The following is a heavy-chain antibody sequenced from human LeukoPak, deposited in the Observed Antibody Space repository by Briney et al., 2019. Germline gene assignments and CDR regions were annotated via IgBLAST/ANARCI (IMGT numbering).Heavy chain of an antibody. Sequence: GASVKVSCKASGYTFTSYYMHWVRQAPGQGLEWMGGIIPIFGTANYAQKFQGRVTITADESTSTAYMELSSLRSEDTAVYYCARRRDGYNYLVDYWGQGTLVTVSS. CDR1: GYTFTSYY. J-gene: IGHJ4*02. CDR3: ARRRDGYNYLVDY. V-gene: IGHV1-69*13. CDR2: IIPIFGTA. D-gene: IGHD5-24*01.